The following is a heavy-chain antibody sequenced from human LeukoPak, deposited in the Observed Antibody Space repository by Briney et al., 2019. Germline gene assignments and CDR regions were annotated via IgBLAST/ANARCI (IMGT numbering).Heavy chain of an antibody. D-gene: IGHD3/OR15-3a*01. Sequence: GGSLRLSCAASGLTFSSYSMNWVRQAPGKGLEWVSSISSSSSYIYYADSVKGRFTISRDNAKNSLYLQMNSLRAEDTAVYYCASKKTNAGMIWWFDLWGQGTLVTVSS. CDR1: GLTFSSYS. CDR3: ASKKTNAGMIWWFDL. V-gene: IGHV3-21*01. CDR2: ISSSSSYI. J-gene: IGHJ5*02.